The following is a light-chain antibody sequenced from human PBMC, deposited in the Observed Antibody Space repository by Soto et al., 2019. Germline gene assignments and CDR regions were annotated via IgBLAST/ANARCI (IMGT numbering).Light chain of an antibody. CDR3: QQYGSSPLT. V-gene: IGKV3-20*01. CDR2: GAS. J-gene: IGKJ4*01. Sequence: EIVLPPSHGTLSFSPGERAPLSCRASQSVSSNYLAWYQQKPGQANRLLIYGASSRATGIPDRFSGSGSGTDFTLTISRLEPEDFAVYYCQQYGSSPLTGGGGTKGDIK. CDR1: QSVSSNY.